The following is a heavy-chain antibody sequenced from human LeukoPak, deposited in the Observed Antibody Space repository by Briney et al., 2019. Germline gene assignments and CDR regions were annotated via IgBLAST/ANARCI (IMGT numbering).Heavy chain of an antibody. Sequence: GGSLRLSCSASGFTFSNYDMHWVRQAPGKGLEYVSAISSNGGSTYYADSVKGRFTISRDNSKNTLYLQMNSLRAEDTAVYYCARDRLHYDSLTGYPADWGQGTLVTVSS. CDR1: GFTFSNYD. J-gene: IGHJ4*02. V-gene: IGHV3-64*04. CDR3: ARDRLHYDSLTGYPAD. CDR2: ISSNGGST. D-gene: IGHD3-9*01.